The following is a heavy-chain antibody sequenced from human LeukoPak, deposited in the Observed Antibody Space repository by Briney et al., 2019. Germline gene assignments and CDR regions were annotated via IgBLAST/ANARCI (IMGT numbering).Heavy chain of an antibody. CDR2: ISSSSSYI. J-gene: IGHJ4*02. Sequence: KSGGSLRLSCAASGFIVSSYYMNWVRQAPGKGLEWVSSISSSSSYIYYADSVKGRFTISRDNAKNSLYLQMNSLRAEDTAVYYCARGKGYSGYDYNYWGQGTLVTVSS. CDR1: GFIVSSYY. D-gene: IGHD5-12*01. V-gene: IGHV3-21*01. CDR3: ARGKGYSGYDYNY.